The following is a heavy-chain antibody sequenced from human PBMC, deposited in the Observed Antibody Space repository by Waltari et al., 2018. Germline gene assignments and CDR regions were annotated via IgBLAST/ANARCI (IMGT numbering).Heavy chain of an antibody. CDR3: ARVRRYDFWSGYYPTAKLSYGMDV. Sequence: QVQLQQWGAGLLKPSETLSLTCAVYGGSFSGYYWSWIRQPPGKGLEWIGEINHSGSTNYNPSPKSRVTISVDTSKNQFSLKLSSVTAADTAVYYCARVRRYDFWSGYYPTAKLSYGMDVWGQGTTVTVSS. CDR1: GGSFSGYY. D-gene: IGHD3-3*01. J-gene: IGHJ6*02. V-gene: IGHV4-34*01. CDR2: INHSGST.